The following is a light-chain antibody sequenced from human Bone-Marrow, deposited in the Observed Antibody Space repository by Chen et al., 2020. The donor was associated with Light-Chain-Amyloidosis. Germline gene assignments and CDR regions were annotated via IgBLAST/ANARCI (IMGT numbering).Light chain of an antibody. CDR2: GSS. V-gene: IGKV3-20*01. J-gene: IGKJ4*01. Sequence: EIVLTQSPGTLSLSPGEGDNLSCRASQTISSNYLTWYQQKFGQAPKPLIYGSSSRATGIPDRFTCSGSVTDFTLTINSLEPEDFAMYYCQQYGTSPLTFGLGTKVEIK. CDR1: QTISSNY. CDR3: QQYGTSPLT.